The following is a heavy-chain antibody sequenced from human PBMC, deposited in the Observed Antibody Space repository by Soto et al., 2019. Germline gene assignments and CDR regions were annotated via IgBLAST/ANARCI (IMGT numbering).Heavy chain of an antibody. CDR3: AAGVRGVNWFDP. J-gene: IGHJ5*02. V-gene: IGHV5-10-1*01. D-gene: IGHD3-10*01. CDR1: GYSFTSYW. Sequence: EVQLVQSGAEVKKPGESLRISCKGSGYSFTSYWISWVRQMPGKGLEWMGRIDPSDSYTNYSPSFQGHVTISADKSISTAYLQWSSLKASETAMYYCAAGVRGVNWFDPWGQGTLVTVSS. CDR2: IDPSDSYT.